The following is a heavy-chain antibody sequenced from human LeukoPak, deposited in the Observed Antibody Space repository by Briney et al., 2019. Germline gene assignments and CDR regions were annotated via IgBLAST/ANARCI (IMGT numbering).Heavy chain of an antibody. CDR1: GLTFRSYG. Sequence: GRSLRLSCAASGLTFRSYGMHWVRQAPGKGLEWVAVISYDGSNKYYADSVKGRFTISRDNSKNTLYLQMNSLRAEDTAVYYCARDQGGGYCSGGSCYVLDYWGQGTLVTVSS. CDR3: ARDQGGGYCSGGSCYVLDY. D-gene: IGHD2-15*01. J-gene: IGHJ4*02. V-gene: IGHV3-30*03. CDR2: ISYDGSNK.